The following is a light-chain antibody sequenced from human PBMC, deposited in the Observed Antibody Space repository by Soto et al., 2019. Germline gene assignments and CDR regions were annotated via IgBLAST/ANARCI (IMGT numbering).Light chain of an antibody. Sequence: QSALTQPASVSGSPGQSTTISCTGTNSDVGSYNLVSWYQQHPGKAPKVMIYEGSKRPSGLSNRFSGSKSGNTASLTISGLQPEDEADYYCCSYAGSSTWVFGGGTKLTVL. CDR1: NSDVGSYNL. CDR3: CSYAGSSTWV. J-gene: IGLJ3*02. V-gene: IGLV2-23*01. CDR2: EGS.